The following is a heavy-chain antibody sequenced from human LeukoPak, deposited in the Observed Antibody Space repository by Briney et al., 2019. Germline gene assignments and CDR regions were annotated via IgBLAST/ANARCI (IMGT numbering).Heavy chain of an antibody. CDR2: MNPNSGNT. V-gene: IGHV1-8*01. J-gene: IGHJ5*02. CDR3: ARGGYYDFWSGYYSYNWFDP. Sequence: GASVKASCKASGYTFTSYDINWVRQATGQGLEWMGWMNPNSGNTGYAQKFQGRVTMTRNTSISTAYMELSSLRSEDTAVYYCARGGYYDFWSGYYSYNWFDPWGQGTLVTVSS. D-gene: IGHD3-3*01. CDR1: GYTFTSYD.